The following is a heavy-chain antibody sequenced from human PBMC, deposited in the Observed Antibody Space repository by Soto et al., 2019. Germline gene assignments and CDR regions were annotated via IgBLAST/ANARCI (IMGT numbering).Heavy chain of an antibody. J-gene: IGHJ1*01. Sequence: QVQLVQSGAEVKKPGSSVKVSCEASGGTFSSYAISWVRQAPGQGLEWMGGIIPIFGTANYAQKFQGRVTITADESTSTAYMELSSLRSEDTAVYYCARDWGNSWWRPEYFQHWGQGTLVTVSS. D-gene: IGHD2-8*02. V-gene: IGHV1-69*01. CDR3: ARDWGNSWWRPEYFQH. CDR2: IIPIFGTA. CDR1: GGTFSSYA.